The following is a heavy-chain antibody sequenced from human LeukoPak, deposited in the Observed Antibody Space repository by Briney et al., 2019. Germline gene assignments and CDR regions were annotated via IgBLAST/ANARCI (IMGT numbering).Heavy chain of an antibody. CDR1: GWSFSGYY. Sequence: SETLSLTCAVYGWSFSGYYWSWIRQPPGKGLEWIGEINHSGSTNYNPSLKSRVTISVDTSKNQFSLKLSSVTAADTAVYYCARVKLTIFGVVNWFDPWGQGTLVTVSS. D-gene: IGHD3-3*01. CDR3: ARVKLTIFGVVNWFDP. J-gene: IGHJ5*02. CDR2: INHSGST. V-gene: IGHV4-34*01.